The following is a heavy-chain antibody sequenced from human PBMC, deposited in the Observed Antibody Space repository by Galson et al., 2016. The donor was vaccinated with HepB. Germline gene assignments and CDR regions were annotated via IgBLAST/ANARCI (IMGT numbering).Heavy chain of an antibody. Sequence: SLRLSCAASGFSFSTHAMSWVRQAPGKGPEWVSAITSNGETYYADSVKGRFTISRDNSKNVVDLDMNSLRAEDTAIYYCANGYCRGSSCYLYGWFDPWGQGSLVTVSS. CDR2: ITSNGET. CDR1: GFSFSTHA. J-gene: IGHJ5*02. CDR3: ANGYCRGSSCYLYGWFDP. V-gene: IGHV3-23*01. D-gene: IGHD2-15*01.